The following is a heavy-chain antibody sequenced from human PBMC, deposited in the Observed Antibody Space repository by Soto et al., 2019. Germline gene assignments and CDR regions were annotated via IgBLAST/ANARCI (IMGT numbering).Heavy chain of an antibody. Sequence: QVQLVQSGAEVKKPGSSVKVSCKAPGGTFSTYAISWVRQAPGQGLEGMGGVIPTFGTRKYTQKFQASVTITADESTSTGYMELRSLRSEDTAVYYCARSQGGSSSLDIYYYYYYGMDVWGQGTTVTVSS. CDR1: GGTFSTYA. CDR3: ARSQGGSSSLDIYYYYYYGMDV. V-gene: IGHV1-69*01. CDR2: VIPTFGTR. J-gene: IGHJ6*02. D-gene: IGHD2-15*01.